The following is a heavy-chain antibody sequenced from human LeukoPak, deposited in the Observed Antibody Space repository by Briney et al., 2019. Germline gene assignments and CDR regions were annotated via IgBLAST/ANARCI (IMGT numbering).Heavy chain of an antibody. CDR1: GYSFTSYW. D-gene: IGHD2-2*01. CDR2: IYPGDSDT. Sequence: GASLKISCKGSGYSFTSYWIGWVRPMPGKGLGWLGIIYPGDSDTRYSPSYQGQVTISADKSISTAYLQWSSLRASDTAMYYCARSSSSWRKFDYWGQGTLVTVSS. V-gene: IGHV5-51*01. J-gene: IGHJ4*02. CDR3: ARSSSSWRKFDY.